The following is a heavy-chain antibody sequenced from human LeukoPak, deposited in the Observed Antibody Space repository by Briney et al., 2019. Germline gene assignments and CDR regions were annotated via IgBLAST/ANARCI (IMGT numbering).Heavy chain of an antibody. CDR2: IIPILGIA. V-gene: IGHV1-69*04. CDR3: ARGNYDFCSGYQEINWFDP. J-gene: IGHJ5*02. D-gene: IGHD3-3*01. CDR1: GGTFISYA. Sequence: SVKVSCKASGGTFISYAISWVRQAPGQGLEGRGRIIPILGIATYSQKFQGRVTITADNSTSTAYMELSSLRSEDTAVYYCARGNYDFCSGYQEINWFDPWGQGTLVTVSS.